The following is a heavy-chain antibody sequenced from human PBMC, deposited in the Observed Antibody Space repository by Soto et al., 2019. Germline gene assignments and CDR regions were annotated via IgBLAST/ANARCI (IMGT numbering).Heavy chain of an antibody. CDR2: INAGNGNT. CDR1: GYTFTSYA. J-gene: IGHJ4*02. V-gene: IGHV1-3*01. CDR3: ASEVPFYYGSGSVDY. D-gene: IGHD3-10*01. Sequence: QVQLVQSGAEVKKPGASVKVSCKASGYTFTSYAMHWVRQAPGQRLEWMGWINAGNGNTKYSQEFQGRVTITRDTSASTAYMELSSLRSEDTAVYYCASEVPFYYGSGSVDYWGQGTLVTVSS.